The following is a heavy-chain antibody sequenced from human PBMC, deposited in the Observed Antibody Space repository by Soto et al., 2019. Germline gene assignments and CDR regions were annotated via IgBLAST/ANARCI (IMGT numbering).Heavy chain of an antibody. CDR3: AQVGSSWLLDYYYYGMDV. D-gene: IGHD6-13*01. CDR1: GFTFSSYG. Sequence: QVQLVESGGGVVQPGRSLRLSCAASGFTFSSYGMHWVRQAPGKGLEWVAVIWYDGSNKYYADSVKGRFTISRDNSKNTLYLQMNSLRAEDTAVYYCAQVGSSWLLDYYYYGMDVWGQGTTLTVSS. CDR2: IWYDGSNK. J-gene: IGHJ6*02. V-gene: IGHV3-33*01.